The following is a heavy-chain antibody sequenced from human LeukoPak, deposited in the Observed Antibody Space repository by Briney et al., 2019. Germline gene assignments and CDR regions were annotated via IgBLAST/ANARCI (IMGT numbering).Heavy chain of an antibody. CDR3: TRDTVVTFDGAFDI. CDR1: GFTFSSYS. Sequence: PGGSLRLSCAASGFTFSSYSMNWVRQAPGKGLEWVPSISSSSSYICYADSVKGRFTISRDNATNSLYLQMNSLGAEDTAVYYCTRDTVVTFDGAFDIWGQGTMVTVSS. V-gene: IGHV3-21*01. J-gene: IGHJ3*02. CDR2: ISSSSSYI. D-gene: IGHD4-23*01.